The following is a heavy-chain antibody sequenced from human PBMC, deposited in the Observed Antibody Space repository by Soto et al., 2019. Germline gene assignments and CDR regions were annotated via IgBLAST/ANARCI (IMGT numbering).Heavy chain of an antibody. Sequence: QVQLVQSGAEVKEPGSAVKVSCMASGGTFSSYAISWVRQAPGQGLEWMGGIIPIFGTANYAQKFQGRVTITADESTSTAYMELSSLRSEDTAVYHRARKSYNWFDPCGQGTLVTVSS. J-gene: IGHJ5*02. CDR1: GGTFSSYA. CDR3: ARKSYNWFDP. CDR2: IIPIFGTA. D-gene: IGHD1-26*01. V-gene: IGHV1-69*01.